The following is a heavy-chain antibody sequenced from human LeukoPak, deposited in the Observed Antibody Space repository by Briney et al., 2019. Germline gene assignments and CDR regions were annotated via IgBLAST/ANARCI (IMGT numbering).Heavy chain of an antibody. D-gene: IGHD4-23*01. Sequence: ASVKVSCKASGYTFTSYDINWVQQASGQGLEWMGWMNPNSANTGYEQKFQGRVTITRNTSISTAYMELSSLRSEDTAVYYCARRWSYYFDYWGQGTLVTISS. CDR1: GYTFTSYD. J-gene: IGHJ4*02. V-gene: IGHV1-8*03. CDR2: MNPNSANT. CDR3: ARRWSYYFDY.